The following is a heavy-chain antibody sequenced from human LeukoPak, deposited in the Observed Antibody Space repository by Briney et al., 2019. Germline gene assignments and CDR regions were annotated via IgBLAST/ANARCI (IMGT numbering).Heavy chain of an antibody. CDR1: GYTFTSYD. V-gene: IGHV1-8*03. CDR2: MNPNSGNT. CDR3: ARGLMTPAYNWFDP. Sequence: ASVKVSCKASGYTFTSYDINWVRQATGQGLEWMGWMNPNSGNTGYAQKLQGRVTITRNTSISTAYMELSSLRSEDTAVYYCARGLMTPAYNWFDPWGQGTLVTVSS. J-gene: IGHJ5*02.